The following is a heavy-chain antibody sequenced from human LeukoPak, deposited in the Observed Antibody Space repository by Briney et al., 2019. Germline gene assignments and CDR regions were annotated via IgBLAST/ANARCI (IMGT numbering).Heavy chain of an antibody. CDR3: ARLVRGVIQYYFDY. CDR1: GGSFRTYY. V-gene: IGHV4-59*01. J-gene: IGHJ4*02. Sequence: PSETLSLTCTVSGGSFRTYYWTWIRQPPGKGLEWIGYIYYSGTTNYNPSLKSRVTISVDTPKNQFSLKLSSVTAADTAVYYCARLVRGVIQYYFDYWGQGTLVTVSS. D-gene: IGHD3-10*01. CDR2: IYYSGTT.